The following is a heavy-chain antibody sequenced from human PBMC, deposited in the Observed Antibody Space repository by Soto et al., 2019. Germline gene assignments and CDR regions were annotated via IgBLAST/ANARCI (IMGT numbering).Heavy chain of an antibody. CDR3: ARGRYCSGGSCYAADY. J-gene: IGHJ4*02. CDR1: GGSISSGGYS. D-gene: IGHD2-15*01. V-gene: IGHV4-34*01. CDR2: INHSGST. Sequence: SETLSLTCAVSGGSISSGGYSWSWLRQPPGKGLEWIGEINHSGSTNYNPSLKSRVTISVDTSKNQFSLKLSSVTAADTAVYYCARGRYCSGGSCYAADYWGQGTLVTVSS.